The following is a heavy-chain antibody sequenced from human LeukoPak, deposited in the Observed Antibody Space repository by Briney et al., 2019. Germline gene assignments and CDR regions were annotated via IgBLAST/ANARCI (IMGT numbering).Heavy chain of an antibody. CDR2: LKTKTDGGRT. D-gene: IGHD3-16*01. V-gene: IGHV3-15*01. J-gene: IGHJ4*02. CDR1: GFTFSNAW. Sequence: GGSLRLSCAASGFTFSNAWMNWVRQAPGKGLEWVGRLKTKTDGGRTDYAAPVKGRFTISRDDSKNMLSLQMNSLKTDDTAVYYCSTTYLGGYWGQGTLVTVSS. CDR3: STTYLGGY.